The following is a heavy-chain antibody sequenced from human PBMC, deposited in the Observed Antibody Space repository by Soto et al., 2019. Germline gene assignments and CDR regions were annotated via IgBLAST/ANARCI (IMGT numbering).Heavy chain of an antibody. J-gene: IGHJ4*02. V-gene: IGHV3-23*01. D-gene: IGHD1-1*01. CDR1: GFTFSSYA. CDR3: AKDSSISVTKENWDY. Sequence: EVQLLESGGGLVQPGGSLRLSCAASGFTFSSYAMSWVRQAPGKGLEWVSAISGSGGSTYYADSVKGRFTISRDNSKYTLYLQMNSLRAEDTAVYYCAKDSSISVTKENWDYWGQGTLVTVSS. CDR2: ISGSGGST.